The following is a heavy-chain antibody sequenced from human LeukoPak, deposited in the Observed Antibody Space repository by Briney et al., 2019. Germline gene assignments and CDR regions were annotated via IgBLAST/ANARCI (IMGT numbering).Heavy chain of an antibody. CDR2: ISYDGNNK. D-gene: IGHD5-24*01. Sequence: GGSLRLSCAASGLTFSSYAMHWVRQAPGKGLEWVAVISYDGNNKYYADSVKDRFTISRDNSKNTLYLQMNSLRAEDTAVYYCAREGRDGYNDYWGQGTLVTVSS. CDR3: AREGRDGYNDY. CDR1: GLTFSSYA. V-gene: IGHV3-30*04. J-gene: IGHJ4*02.